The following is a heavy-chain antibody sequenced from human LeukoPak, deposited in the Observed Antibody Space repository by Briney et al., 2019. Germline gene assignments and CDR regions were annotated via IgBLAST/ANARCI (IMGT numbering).Heavy chain of an antibody. J-gene: IGHJ4*02. CDR1: GGSISSSSYY. V-gene: IGHV4-39*01. Sequence: PSETLSLTCTVSGGSISSSSYYWGWIRQPPGKGLEWIESIYYSGSTYYNPSLKSRVTISVDTSKNQFSLKLSSVTAADKAVYYCARHPGKGFDYWGQGTLVTVSS. CDR2: IYYSGST. CDR3: ARHPGKGFDY. D-gene: IGHD1-26*01.